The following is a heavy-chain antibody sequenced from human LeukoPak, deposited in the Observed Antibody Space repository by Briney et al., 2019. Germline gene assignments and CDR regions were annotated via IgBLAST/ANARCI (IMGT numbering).Heavy chain of an antibody. Sequence: GASVKVSCKASGYTFTSYAMNCVRQAPRQALEWMGWINSNTGNPTYAQGFTGRFVFSLDTSVSTAYLQISSLKAEDTAVYYCARDPATEPTIFGVVIRDPFDYWGQGTLVTVSS. J-gene: IGHJ4*02. V-gene: IGHV7-4-1*02. CDR3: ARDPATEPTIFGVVIRDPFDY. CDR2: INSNTGNP. CDR1: GYTFTSYA. D-gene: IGHD3-3*01.